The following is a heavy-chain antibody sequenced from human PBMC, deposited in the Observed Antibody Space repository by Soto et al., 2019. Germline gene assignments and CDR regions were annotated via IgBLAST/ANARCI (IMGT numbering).Heavy chain of an antibody. CDR1: GGSISSYY. CDR2: IYYSGST. D-gene: IGHD7-27*01. Sequence: QVQLQESGPGLVKPSENLSLTCTVSGGSISSYYWSWIRQPPGKGLEWIGYIYYSGSTNYNPSLKSRVTISVDTSKNQFSLKLSSVTAADTAVYYCARRWGRTFDYWGQGTLVTVSS. V-gene: IGHV4-59*08. J-gene: IGHJ4*02. CDR3: ARRWGRTFDY.